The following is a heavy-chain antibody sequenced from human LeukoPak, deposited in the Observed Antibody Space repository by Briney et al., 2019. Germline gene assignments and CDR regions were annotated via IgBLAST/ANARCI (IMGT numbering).Heavy chain of an antibody. J-gene: IGHJ5*02. CDR3: ARDRVGDYYDSSGPNKGNWFDP. Sequence: SETLSLTCTVSGGSISNYYWSWIRQPPGKGLEWIGYIYYSGSTNYNPSLKSRVTISVDTSKNQFSLKLSSVTAADTAVYYCARDRVGDYYDSSGPNKGNWFDPWGQGTLVTVSS. V-gene: IGHV4-59*01. D-gene: IGHD3-22*01. CDR1: GGSISNYY. CDR2: IYYSGST.